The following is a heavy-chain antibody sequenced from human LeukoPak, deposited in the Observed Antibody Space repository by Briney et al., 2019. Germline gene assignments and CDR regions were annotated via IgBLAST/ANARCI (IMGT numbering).Heavy chain of an antibody. CDR1: GGTFSSYA. V-gene: IGHV1-69*04. D-gene: IGHD2-2*01. CDR2: IIPILGIA. CDR3: ARSDPSYCSSTSCYFPDY. Sequence: AASVKVSCKASGGTFSSYAISWVRQAPGQGLEWMGRIIPILGIANYAQKFQGRVTITADKSTSTAYMELSSLRSEDTAVYYCARSDPSYCSSTSCYFPDYWGQGTLVTVSS. J-gene: IGHJ4*02.